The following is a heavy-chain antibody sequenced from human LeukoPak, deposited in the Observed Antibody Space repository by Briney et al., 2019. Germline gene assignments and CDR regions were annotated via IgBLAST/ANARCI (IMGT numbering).Heavy chain of an antibody. D-gene: IGHD1-26*01. CDR1: GFTYSNYW. CDR3: ATSLYSGTKLDY. V-gene: IGHV3-74*01. CDR2: INSDATST. Sequence: GGSLRLSCAASGFTYSNYWMHWVRQTPGKGLVWVSRINSDATSTSYADSVKGRFTISRDRAKNTLYLQMNGLRADDTAVYYCATSLYSGTKLDYWGQGTPVTVSS. J-gene: IGHJ4*02.